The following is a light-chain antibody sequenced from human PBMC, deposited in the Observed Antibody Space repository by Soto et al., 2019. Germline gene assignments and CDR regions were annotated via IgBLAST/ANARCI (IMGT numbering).Light chain of an antibody. J-gene: IGKJ5*01. CDR1: EAVSSFY. Sequence: EIVLKQSPATLSLSPGERATLSCGASEAVSSFYLAWYQQKPGLAPRLLIYDAFTRATGIPDRFSGSGSGTDFTLTISRLQPEDFAVYYCQQYGSSPLTFGQGTRLEN. CDR3: QQYGSSPLT. V-gene: IGKV3D-20*01. CDR2: DAF.